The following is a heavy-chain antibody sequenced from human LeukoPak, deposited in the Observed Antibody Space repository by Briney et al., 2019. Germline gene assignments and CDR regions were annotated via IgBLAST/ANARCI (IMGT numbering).Heavy chain of an antibody. CDR2: IYYSGST. CDR3: AGRDGYNLRA. D-gene: IGHD5-12*01. Sequence: SETLSLTCTVSGGSISSYYWSWFRQPPGKGLEWIGYIYYSGSTNYNPSLKSRVTISVDTSKNQFSLKLSSVTAADTAVYYCAGRDGYNLRAWGQGTLVTVSS. V-gene: IGHV4-59*08. J-gene: IGHJ5*02. CDR1: GGSISSYY.